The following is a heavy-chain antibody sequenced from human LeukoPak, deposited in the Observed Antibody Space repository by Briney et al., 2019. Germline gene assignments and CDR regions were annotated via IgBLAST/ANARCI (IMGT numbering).Heavy chain of an antibody. D-gene: IGHD3-16*01. V-gene: IGHV3-23*01. CDR2: ISGSGGST. CDR3: ARVAVFSEPEAYYYFDY. Sequence: GGSLRLSCAASGFTFSSYAMSWVRQAPGKGLEWVSAISGSGGSTYYADSVKGRFTISRDNSKNTLYLQMNSLRAEDTAVYYYARVAVFSEPEAYYYFDYWGQGTLVTVSS. CDR1: GFTFSSYA. J-gene: IGHJ4*02.